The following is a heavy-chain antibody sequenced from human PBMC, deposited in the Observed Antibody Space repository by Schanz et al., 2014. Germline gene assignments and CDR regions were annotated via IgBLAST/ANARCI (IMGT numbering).Heavy chain of an antibody. CDR3: ARDGGSSGSYSLDY. J-gene: IGHJ4*02. Sequence: QVPLVQSGAEVKKAGASVKVSCKASGGIFSSYAISWVRQAPGQGLEWMGRLIPILAIANYAQKFQGRVTITADKSTNTAYMELNSLRSEDTAVYYCARDGGSSGSYSLDYWGQGTLVTVSS. CDR2: LIPILAIA. CDR1: GGIFSSYA. D-gene: IGHD1-26*01. V-gene: IGHV1-69*04.